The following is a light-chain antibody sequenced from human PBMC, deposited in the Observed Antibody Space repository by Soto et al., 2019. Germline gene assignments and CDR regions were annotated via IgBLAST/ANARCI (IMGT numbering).Light chain of an antibody. CDR2: DAS. Sequence: EIVLTQSPATLSLSPGERATLSCRASQGVGTNLAWYRQRPGQAPRLLIYDASNRATGIPARFSGSGSGTVFTLTISSLEPEDFAGYYCQQCRNWPPLFGQGNRLEIK. CDR1: QGVGTN. J-gene: IGKJ2*01. CDR3: QQCRNWPPL. V-gene: IGKV3-11*01.